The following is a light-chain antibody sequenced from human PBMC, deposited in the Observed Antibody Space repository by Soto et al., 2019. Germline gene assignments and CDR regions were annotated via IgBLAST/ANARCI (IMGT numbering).Light chain of an antibody. J-gene: IGKJ5*01. CDR1: QSVSSSY. CDR3: QLYGSSSIT. Sequence: IVKTESPPNLSVYPGKRATLPCRASQSVSSSYSAWYQQKPGQAPRLLIYGASGRATGIPDRFSGSGSGTDFTLTISRLEPEDFAVYYCQLYGSSSITFGQGTRLAI. CDR2: GAS. V-gene: IGKV3-20*01.